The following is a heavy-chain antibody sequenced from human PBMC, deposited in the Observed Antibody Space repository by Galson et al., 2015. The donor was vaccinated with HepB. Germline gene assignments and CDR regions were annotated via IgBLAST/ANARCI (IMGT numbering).Heavy chain of an antibody. CDR3: ARVVEGGAFDI. V-gene: IGHV3-53*04. Sequence: SLRLSCSASGFTVSSNYMSWVRQAPGKGLEWVSVIYSGGSTYYADSVKGRFTISRHNSKNTLYLQMNSLRAEDTAVYYCARVVEGGAFDIWGQGTMVTVSS. D-gene: IGHD1-26*01. CDR2: IYSGGST. J-gene: IGHJ3*02. CDR1: GFTVSSNY.